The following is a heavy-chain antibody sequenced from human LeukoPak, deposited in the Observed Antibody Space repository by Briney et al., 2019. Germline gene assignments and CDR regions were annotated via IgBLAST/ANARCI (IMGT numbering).Heavy chain of an antibody. J-gene: IGHJ4*02. CDR1: GASISSTNYY. CDR3: ATRRGYDSTVYS. Sequence: SETLSLTCSVSGASISSTNYYWGWVRRPPGKGLEWIGRIFYGGSTSYNPSLKSRVTISLDTSKNLFSLKLSSVTAADTAAYYCATRRGYDSTVYSWGQGTLVSVSS. V-gene: IGHV4-39*01. CDR2: IFYGGST. D-gene: IGHD3-22*01.